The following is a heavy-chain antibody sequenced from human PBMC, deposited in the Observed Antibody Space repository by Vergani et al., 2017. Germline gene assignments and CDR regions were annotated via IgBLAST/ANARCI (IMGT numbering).Heavy chain of an antibody. CDR2: LNPNSGNT. D-gene: IGHD3-10*01. J-gene: IGHJ5*02. Sequence: QVQLVQSGAEVRKPGASVKVSCKASGYTFTSYDINWVRQATGQGLEWMGWLNPNSGNTGYAQKFQGRVTITRNTSISTAYMELSSLRSDDTAVYYCARGNGRYFFGSGSYSSWGQGTLVTVSS. V-gene: IGHV1-8*03. CDR3: ARGNGRYFFGSGSYSS. CDR1: GYTFTSYD.